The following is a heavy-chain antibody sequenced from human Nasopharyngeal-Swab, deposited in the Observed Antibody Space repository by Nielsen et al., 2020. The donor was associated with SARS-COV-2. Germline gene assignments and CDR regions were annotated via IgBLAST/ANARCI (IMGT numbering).Heavy chain of an antibody. Sequence: GSLRLSCAVYGGSFTTYSWIWIRQPPGKGLEWIGEINHIGSTNYNTYNPSLNSRVTISLATSKNQFSLTLTSVTAADTAIYFCARGRYYGGYDYWGQGALVTVSS. CDR1: GGSFTTYS. J-gene: IGHJ4*02. D-gene: IGHD4-17*01. V-gene: IGHV4-34*01. CDR3: ARGRYYGGYDY. CDR2: INHIGST.